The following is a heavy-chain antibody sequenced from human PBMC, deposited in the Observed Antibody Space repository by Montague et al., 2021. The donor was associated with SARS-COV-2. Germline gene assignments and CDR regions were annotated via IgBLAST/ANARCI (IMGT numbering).Heavy chain of an antibody. CDR3: ARALGAPDCYFDS. D-gene: IGHD3-16*01. CDR2: IYSSGRT. V-gene: IGHV4-4*07. Sequence: SETLSLTCTVSGGSMRSYYWSWIRQPAGQGLEWIGRIYSSGRTNXNPSLNSRITMSVDTSRNQFSLKVTSVTAEDTAVYYCARALGAPDCYFDSWGQGTLVTVSS. J-gene: IGHJ4*02. CDR1: GGSMRSYY.